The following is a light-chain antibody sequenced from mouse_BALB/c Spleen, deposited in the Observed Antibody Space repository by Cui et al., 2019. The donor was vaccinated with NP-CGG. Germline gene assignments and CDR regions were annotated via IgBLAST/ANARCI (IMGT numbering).Light chain of an antibody. J-gene: IGLJ1*01. V-gene: IGLV1*01. CDR2: GTN. CDR3: ALWYSNHWV. CDR1: TGAVTTSNY. Sequence: QAVVTQESALTTSPDETVTVTCRSSTGAVTTSNYANWVQEKPDHLFTGLIGGTNNRAPGVPARFSGSLIGDKAALTITGAQTEDEAIYFCALWYSNHWVFGGGTKLTVL.